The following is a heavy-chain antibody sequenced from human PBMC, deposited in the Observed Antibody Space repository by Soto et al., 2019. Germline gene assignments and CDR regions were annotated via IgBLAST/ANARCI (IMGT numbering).Heavy chain of an antibody. J-gene: IGHJ4*02. CDR2: VIPILGLA. CDR1: GGTFSIYT. Sequence: QVQLVQSGAEVKKPGSSVKVSCKASGGTFSIYTISWVRQAPGQGVEWMGRVIPILGLANYAQKFQGRVTITADKSTGTAYRELSSLRSEDTAVYYCASRYDSSVYWGQGTLVTVSS. D-gene: IGHD3-22*01. V-gene: IGHV1-69*02. CDR3: ASRYDSSVY.